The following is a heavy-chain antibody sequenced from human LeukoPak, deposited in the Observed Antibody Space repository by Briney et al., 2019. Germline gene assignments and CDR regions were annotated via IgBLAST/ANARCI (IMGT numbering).Heavy chain of an antibody. Sequence: ASVKVSCEASGYTFTGYYMHWVRQAPGQGLEWMGWINPNSGGTNYAQKFQGRVTMTRDTSISTAYMELSRLRSDDTAVYYCASDRDTAMVTGGYWGQGTLVTVSS. J-gene: IGHJ4*02. CDR1: GYTFTGYY. V-gene: IGHV1-2*02. CDR2: INPNSGGT. D-gene: IGHD5-18*01. CDR3: ASDRDTAMVTGGY.